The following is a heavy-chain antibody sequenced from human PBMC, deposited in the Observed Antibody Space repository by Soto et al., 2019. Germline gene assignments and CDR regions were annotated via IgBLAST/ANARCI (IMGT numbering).Heavy chain of an antibody. J-gene: IGHJ4*02. CDR3: ARGGSDYGLDY. V-gene: IGHV5-51*01. CDR2: IFPGDSET. Sequence: PGESLKISCKGSGYSFTSWWIGWVRQMPGKGPEWMGIIFPGDSETRYSPSFQGQVTISFDKSISTASLQWSSLKASDTATYYCARGGSDYGLDYWGQGTLVTVSS. CDR1: GYSFTSWW. D-gene: IGHD3-10*01.